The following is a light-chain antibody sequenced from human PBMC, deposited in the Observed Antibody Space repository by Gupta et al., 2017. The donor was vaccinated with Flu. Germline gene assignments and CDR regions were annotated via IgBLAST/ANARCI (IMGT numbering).Light chain of an antibody. CDR3: QVWDSSSDHYV. CDR2: DDS. Sequence: SYVLTQPPSVSVAPGQTARITCGENNIGSKSVHLYQQKPGQAPVLVVYDDSARHSGIPERFSGSNSGNTATLTISRVEAGDEADYFCQVWDSSSDHYVFGTGTKVTVL. J-gene: IGLJ1*01. CDR1: NIGSKS. V-gene: IGLV3-21*02.